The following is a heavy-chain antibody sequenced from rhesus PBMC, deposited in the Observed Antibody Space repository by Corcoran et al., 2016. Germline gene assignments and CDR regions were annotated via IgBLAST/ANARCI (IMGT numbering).Heavy chain of an antibody. V-gene: IGHV4-65*02. CDR2: IRVSSCHP. CDR3: ASGAAALFDY. D-gene: IGHD6-25*01. CDR1: GGSISSSNW. Sequence: QVQLQESGPGLVKPSETLSLTCAVPGGSISSSNWWSWIRQPPGKGLEGIGYIRVSSCHPHYHPPLKRRGTISKATSKNQFLLKLSSVAAADPAVYYCASGAAALFDYWGQGVLVTVSS. J-gene: IGHJ4*01.